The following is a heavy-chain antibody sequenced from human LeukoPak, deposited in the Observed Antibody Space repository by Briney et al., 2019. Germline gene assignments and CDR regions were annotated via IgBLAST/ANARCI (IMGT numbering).Heavy chain of an antibody. CDR1: GGSISSCY. CDR3: ATTSRSNYWYFDL. J-gene: IGHJ2*01. CDR2: IYYSGST. D-gene: IGHD1-1*01. Sequence: SETLSLTCTVSGGSISSCYWSWIRQPPGKGLEWIGYIYYSGSTNYNPSLKSRVTISVDTSKKQFSLKLNSMTAADTAVYFCATTSRSNYWYFDLWGRGTLVTVSS. V-gene: IGHV4-59*03.